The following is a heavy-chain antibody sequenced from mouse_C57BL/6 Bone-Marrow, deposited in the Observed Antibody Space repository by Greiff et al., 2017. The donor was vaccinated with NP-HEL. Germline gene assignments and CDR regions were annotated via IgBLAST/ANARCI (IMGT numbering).Heavy chain of an antibody. CDR2: IYPGSGST. CDR1: GYTFTSYW. CDR3: ARGAYYGSSYGYFDY. J-gene: IGHJ2*01. V-gene: IGHV1-55*01. D-gene: IGHD1-1*01. Sequence: QVQLQQPGAELVKPGASVKMSCKASGYTFTSYWITWVKQRPGQGLEWIGDIYPGSGSTNYNEKFKSKATLTVDTSSSTAYMQLSSLTSEDTAVYDCARGAYYGSSYGYFDYWGQGTTLTVSS.